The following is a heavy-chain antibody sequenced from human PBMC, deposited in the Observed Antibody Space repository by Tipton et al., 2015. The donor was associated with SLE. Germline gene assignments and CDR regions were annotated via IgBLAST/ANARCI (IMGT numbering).Heavy chain of an antibody. CDR2: IYTSGGT. V-gene: IGHV4-4*07. D-gene: IGHD2-21*01. CDR3: ARPYVIASYWYFDL. Sequence: TLSLTCTVSGGSLSSYYRSWIRKPAGKGLEWIGRIYTSGGTHHNPSLKRRVTMSVDTSKNQFSLTLSSVTAADTAVYYCARPYVIASYWYFDLWGRGTLVTVSS. CDR1: GGSLSSYY. J-gene: IGHJ2*01.